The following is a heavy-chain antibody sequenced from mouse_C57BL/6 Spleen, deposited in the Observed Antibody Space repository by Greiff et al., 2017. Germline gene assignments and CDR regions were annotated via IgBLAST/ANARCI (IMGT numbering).Heavy chain of an antibody. V-gene: IGHV1-80*01. CDR3: AIYYDYDEGMDY. CDR1: GYAFSSYW. Sequence: VKLQESGAELVKPGASVKISCKASGYAFSSYWMNWVKQRPGKGLEWIGQIYPGDGDTNYNGKFKGKATLTADKSSSTAYMQLSSLTSEDSAVYFCAIYYDYDEGMDYWGQGTSVTVSS. D-gene: IGHD2-4*01. J-gene: IGHJ4*01. CDR2: IYPGDGDT.